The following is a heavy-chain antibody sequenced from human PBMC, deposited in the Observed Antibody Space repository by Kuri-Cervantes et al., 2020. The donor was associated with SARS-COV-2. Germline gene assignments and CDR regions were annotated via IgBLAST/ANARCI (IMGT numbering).Heavy chain of an antibody. Sequence: SVKVSCKAGGTISSSAISWVRQAPGEGLEWMGGVIPIFGSTHFAQKFQGRLTITTDGSTSTAYMELSSLRSDDTAFYYCATKDYYGNSGYNYWGQGTLVTVSS. V-gene: IGHV1-69*05. CDR3: ATKDYYGNSGYNY. CDR1: GGTISSSA. CDR2: VIPIFGST. D-gene: IGHD3-22*01. J-gene: IGHJ4*02.